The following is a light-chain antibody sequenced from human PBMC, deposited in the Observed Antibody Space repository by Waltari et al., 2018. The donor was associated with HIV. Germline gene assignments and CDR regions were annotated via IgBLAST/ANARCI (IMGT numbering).Light chain of an antibody. CDR2: EVS. CDR1: RSDVGGYKL. J-gene: IGLJ2*01. V-gene: IGLV2-23*02. CDR3: CSYAGSSTLI. Sequence: QSALTQPASVSGSPGTSITISCTGTRSDVGGYKLVSWYQHHPGKVPKVMIYEVSKRPSGVSNRFSGSKSGSTASLTISGLQAEDEAEYYCCSYAGSSTLIFGGGTNLTVL.